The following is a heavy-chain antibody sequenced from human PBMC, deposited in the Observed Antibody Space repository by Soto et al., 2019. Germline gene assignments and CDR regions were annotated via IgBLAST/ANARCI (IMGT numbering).Heavy chain of an antibody. CDR2: ISGSGGST. J-gene: IGHJ2*01. CDR1: GFTFSSYA. D-gene: IGHD4-17*01. V-gene: IGHV3-23*01. Sequence: EVQLLESGGGLVQPGGSLRLSCAASGFTFSSYAMSWVRQAPGKGLEWVSAISGSGGSTYYADSVKGRFTISRDNSKNTLYLQMNSLRADDTAVYYCAKGIDYGDYHWYFDLWGRGTLVTVSS. CDR3: AKGIDYGDYHWYFDL.